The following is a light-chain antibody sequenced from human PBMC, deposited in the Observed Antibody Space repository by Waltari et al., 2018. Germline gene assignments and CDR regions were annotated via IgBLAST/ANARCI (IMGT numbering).Light chain of an antibody. J-gene: IGKJ4*01. CDR2: AAS. Sequence: DIQMTQSPSSLSASVGDRVTITCRASQSISTYVNWYQQKPGKAPKLLISAASSLQSGAPSRFSGSGSGTDFTLTISSLLPEDFATYYCQQSNRAQLTFGGGTKVEIK. V-gene: IGKV1-39*01. CDR1: QSISTY. CDR3: QQSNRAQLT.